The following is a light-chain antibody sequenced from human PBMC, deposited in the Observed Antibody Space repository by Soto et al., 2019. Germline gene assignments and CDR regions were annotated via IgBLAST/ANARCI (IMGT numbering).Light chain of an antibody. Sequence: EIVMTQSPGTLSLSPGERATLSCRASQSVSSRLAWYQQKPGQAPRLLISGASSRATGIPDRFSGSGSGTDFTLTISRLEPEDFAVYYCQQRSNWPPITFGQGTRLEIK. J-gene: IGKJ5*01. CDR1: QSVSSR. CDR2: GAS. V-gene: IGKV3D-20*02. CDR3: QQRSNWPPIT.